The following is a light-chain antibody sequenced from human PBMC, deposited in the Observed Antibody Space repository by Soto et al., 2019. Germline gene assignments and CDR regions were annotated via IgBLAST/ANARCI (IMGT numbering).Light chain of an antibody. CDR1: SSDVGGYNY. CDR3: SSYTSSSTYV. CDR2: EVS. V-gene: IGLV2-14*01. Sequence: QSVLTQPASVSGSPGQSITISCTGISSDVGGYNYVSWYQQHPGKAPKLMIFEVSSRPPGVSNRFSGSKSGNTASLTISGLQAEDEADYYCSSYTSSSTYVFGTGTKVTVL. J-gene: IGLJ1*01.